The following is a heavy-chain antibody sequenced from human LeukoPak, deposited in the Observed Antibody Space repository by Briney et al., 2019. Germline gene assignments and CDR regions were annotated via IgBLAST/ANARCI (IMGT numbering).Heavy chain of an antibody. J-gene: IGHJ5*02. CDR1: GGSISSSSYY. CDR3: ARRHFMSSTAPFDP. D-gene: IGHD6-13*01. CDR2: IYYSGST. V-gene: IGHV4-39*01. Sequence: PSETLSLTCTVSGGSISSSSYYWGWIRQPPGKGLVWIGSIYYSGSTYYNPSLKSRVTISVDTSKNQFSLKLSSVTAADTAVYYCARRHFMSSTAPFDPWGQGTLVTVSS.